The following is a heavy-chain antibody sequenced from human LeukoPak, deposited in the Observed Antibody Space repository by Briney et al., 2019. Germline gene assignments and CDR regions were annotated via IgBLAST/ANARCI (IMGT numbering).Heavy chain of an antibody. CDR1: GFTFSSYW. V-gene: IGHV3-74*01. CDR3: ARGGGYNYGYGGNWFDP. CDR2: IDSDGSST. Sequence: GGSLSLSCAASGFTFSSYWMHWVRQAPGKGLVWVSRIDSDGSSTNYADSVKGRFTISRDNAKNTLYLQMNSLRAEDTAVYYCARGGGYNYGYGGNWFDPWGQGTLVTVSS. D-gene: IGHD5-18*01. J-gene: IGHJ5*02.